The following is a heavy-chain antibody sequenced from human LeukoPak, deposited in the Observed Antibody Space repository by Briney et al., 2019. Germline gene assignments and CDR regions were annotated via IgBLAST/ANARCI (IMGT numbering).Heavy chain of an antibody. CDR1: GFTFSTYA. CDR3: AKGIAVTGLQNFDY. D-gene: IGHD6-19*01. Sequence: GGSLRLSCAASGFTFSTYAMSWVRQAPGKGLVWVSTISNSGGSTYYADSVRGRFTISRDSSKNTLYLQMNSLRAEDTAVYYCAKGIAVTGLQNFDYWGQGTLVTVSS. CDR2: ISNSGGST. J-gene: IGHJ4*02. V-gene: IGHV3-23*01.